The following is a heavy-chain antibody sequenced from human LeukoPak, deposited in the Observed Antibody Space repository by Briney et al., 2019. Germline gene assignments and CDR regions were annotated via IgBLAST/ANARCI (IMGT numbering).Heavy chain of an antibody. Sequence: GGSLRLSCAASGFTFSSYAMSWVRQAPGKGPEWVSAISGSGGSTYYADSVKGRFTISRDNSKNTLYLQMNSLRAEDTAVYYCAKDWPLFNVYGDYDYWGQGTLVTVSS. CDR2: ISGSGGST. J-gene: IGHJ4*02. V-gene: IGHV3-23*01. D-gene: IGHD4-17*01. CDR1: GFTFSSYA. CDR3: AKDWPLFNVYGDYDY.